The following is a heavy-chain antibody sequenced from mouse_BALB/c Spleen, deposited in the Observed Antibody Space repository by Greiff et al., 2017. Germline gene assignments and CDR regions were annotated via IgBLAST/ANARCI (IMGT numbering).Heavy chain of an antibody. D-gene: IGHD2-4*01. CDR1: GYAFSSYW. Sequence: VQLQQSGAELVRPGSSVKISCKASGYAFSSYWMNWVKQRPGQGLEWIGQIYPGDGDTNYNGKFKGKATLTADKSSSTAYMQLSSLTSEDSAVYFCARGDYDSYWGQGTLVTVSA. J-gene: IGHJ3*01. CDR3: ARGDYDSY. V-gene: IGHV1-80*01. CDR2: IYPGDGDT.